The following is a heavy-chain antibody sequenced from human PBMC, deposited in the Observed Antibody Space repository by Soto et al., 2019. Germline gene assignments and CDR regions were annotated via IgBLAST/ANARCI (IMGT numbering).Heavy chain of an antibody. CDR3: VHGYYFDS. V-gene: IGHV3-23*01. D-gene: IGHD5-12*01. Sequence: GGSLRLSCAASGFTFSSYAMNWVRQPPRKGLEWVSGINDRGRSTYYADSVKGRFTISRDNSKNTLSLQMNSLRAEDTAIYYCVHGYYFDSWGQGTLVTVSS. CDR1: GFTFSSYA. CDR2: INDRGRST. J-gene: IGHJ4*02.